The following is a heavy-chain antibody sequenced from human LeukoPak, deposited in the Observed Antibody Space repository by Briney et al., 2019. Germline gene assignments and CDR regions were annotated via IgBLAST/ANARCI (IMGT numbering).Heavy chain of an antibody. D-gene: IGHD6-19*01. V-gene: IGHV1-18*01. CDR2: ISAYNGNT. CDR3: ARGYSSGWYRGYYFDY. CDR1: GNTFTNNG. J-gene: IGHJ4*02. Sequence: ASVKVSCKASGNTFTNNGISWVRQAPGQGLEWMGWISAYNGNTNYAQKFQGRVTMTTDASTSTAYMELRSLRSDDTAVYYCARGYSSGWYRGYYFDYWGQGTLVTVSS.